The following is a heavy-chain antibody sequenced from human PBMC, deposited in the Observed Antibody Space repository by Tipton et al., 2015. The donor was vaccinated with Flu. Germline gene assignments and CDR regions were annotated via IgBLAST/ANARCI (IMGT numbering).Heavy chain of an antibody. V-gene: IGHV3-30-3*01. CDR3: ARELSSTPVYFDY. J-gene: IGHJ4*02. D-gene: IGHD2-2*01. CDR1: GFTLSSYW. CDR2: ISNDGSKE. Sequence: SLRLSCAASGFTLSSYWMSWVRQAPGKGLDWVAIISNDGSKEDYPDSVKGRFTISRDNSKNTLYLQVNSLRAEDTAVYYCARELSSTPVYFDYWGQGTLVTVSS.